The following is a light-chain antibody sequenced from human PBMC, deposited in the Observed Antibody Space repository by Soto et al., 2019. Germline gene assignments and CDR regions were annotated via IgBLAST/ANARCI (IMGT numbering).Light chain of an antibody. Sequence: EIVLTQSPGTLSLSPGERATLSCRASQSVSSSYLAWYQQKPGQAPRLLIYGASSRATCIPDRFSGSGSGTDFTLTISRLEPEDFAVYYCQQYGSSQAITFGQGTRLEIK. V-gene: IGKV3-20*01. CDR3: QQYGSSQAIT. J-gene: IGKJ5*01. CDR2: GAS. CDR1: QSVSSSY.